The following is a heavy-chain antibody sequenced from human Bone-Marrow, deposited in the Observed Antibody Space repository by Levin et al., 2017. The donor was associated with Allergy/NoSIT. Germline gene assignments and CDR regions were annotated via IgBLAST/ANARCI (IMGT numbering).Heavy chain of an antibody. CDR2: ISGSGDRT. D-gene: IGHD2-15*01. Sequence: GGSLRLSCAGSGFTFSSCAMIWVRQAPGKGLEWVSTISGSGDRTYYTDSVKGRFTISRDNSKNALYLQMSTLRPEDTAVYYCAKDLRDIVALVETEQAWGQGTLVTVSS. V-gene: IGHV3-23*01. J-gene: IGHJ5*02. CDR1: GFTFSSCA. CDR3: AKDLRDIVALVETEQA.